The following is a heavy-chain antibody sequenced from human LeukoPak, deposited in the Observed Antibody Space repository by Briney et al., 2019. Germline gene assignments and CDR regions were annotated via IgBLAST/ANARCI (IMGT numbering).Heavy chain of an antibody. CDR2: INTDGSIT. J-gene: IGHJ4*02. Sequence: GGSLRLSCAASGFTLSTYTMNWVRQAPGKGLVCVARINTDGSITNYAADSLKGRFTISRDNAKNTLYLQMSSLRAEDTAVYYCARGFWGWEVDYWGQGTLVTVSS. V-gene: IGHV3-74*01. CDR1: GFTLSTYT. CDR3: ARGFWGWEVDY. D-gene: IGHD3-16*01.